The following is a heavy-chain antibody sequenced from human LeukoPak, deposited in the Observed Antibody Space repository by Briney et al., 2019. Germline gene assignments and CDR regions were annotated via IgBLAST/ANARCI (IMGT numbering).Heavy chain of an antibody. CDR1: GFTFSSYW. J-gene: IGHJ4*02. CDR2: IKQDGSEK. CDR3: ARDQYSYDYVWGTYFSLYYFDY. V-gene: IGHV3-7*01. D-gene: IGHD3-16*01. Sequence: TGGSLRLPCAASGFTFSSYWMSWVRQAPGKGLEWVANIKQDGSEKYFVDSVKGRFTISRDNAKNSLYLEMNSLRAEDTAVYYCARDQYSYDYVWGTYFSLYYFDYWGQGTLVTVSS.